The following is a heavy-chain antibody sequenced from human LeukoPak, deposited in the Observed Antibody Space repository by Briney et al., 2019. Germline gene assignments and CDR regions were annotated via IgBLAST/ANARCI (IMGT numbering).Heavy chain of an antibody. J-gene: IGHJ5*02. CDR2: IYYSGST. CDR3: ARGSKRGIGKILWFDP. CDR1: GGSISSYY. V-gene: IGHV4-59*01. D-gene: IGHD3-16*01. Sequence: MTSETLSLTCTVSGGSISSYYWSWIRQPPGKGLEWIGYIYYSGSTNYNPSLKSRVTISVDTSKNQFSLKLSSVTAADTAVYYCARGSKRGIGKILWFDPWGQGTLVTVSS.